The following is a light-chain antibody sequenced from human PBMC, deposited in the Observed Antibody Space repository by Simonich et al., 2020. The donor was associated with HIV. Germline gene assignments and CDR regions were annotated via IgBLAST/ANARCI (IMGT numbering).Light chain of an antibody. J-gene: IGKJ3*01. CDR3: QQYGSSPLFT. Sequence: EIVLTQSPGTLSLSPGERATLSCRASQSVSSSYLAWYQQKPGLAPRLLIYAASSRATGIPDRFSGSGSGTDFTLTISRLEPEDFAVYYCQQYGSSPLFTFGPGTKVDIK. CDR2: AAS. CDR1: QSVSSSY. V-gene: IGKV3-20*01.